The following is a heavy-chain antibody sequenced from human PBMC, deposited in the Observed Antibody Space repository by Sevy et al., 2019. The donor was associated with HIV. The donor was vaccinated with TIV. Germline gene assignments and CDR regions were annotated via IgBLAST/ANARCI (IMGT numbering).Heavy chain of an antibody. CDR2: IIPIFGTE. CDR3: ARERKGIAAAGTPTARYGMDV. D-gene: IGHD6-13*01. J-gene: IGHJ6*02. Sequence: ASVKVSCKASGATFSSYAISWVRQAPGQGLEWMGGIIPIFGTENYAQKFQGRVTITADESTSTAYMELSSLRSEDTAVYYCARERKGIAAAGTPTARYGMDVWGQGTTVTVSS. CDR1: GATFSSYA. V-gene: IGHV1-69*13.